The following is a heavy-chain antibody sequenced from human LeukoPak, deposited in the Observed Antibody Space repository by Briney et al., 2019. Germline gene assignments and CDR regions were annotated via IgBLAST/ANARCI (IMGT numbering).Heavy chain of an antibody. D-gene: IGHD3-10*01. CDR1: GYTFTGYS. Sequence: ASVTVSCKASGYTFTGYSIHWLRQAPGQGLEWMGWINPNSGGTNYAQKFQGRVTMTRDTSISTAYMELSRLRSDDSAVYYCAPAPHYGSGTRVGYFDYWGQGTLVTVSS. J-gene: IGHJ4*02. CDR2: INPNSGGT. CDR3: APAPHYGSGTRVGYFDY. V-gene: IGHV1-2*02.